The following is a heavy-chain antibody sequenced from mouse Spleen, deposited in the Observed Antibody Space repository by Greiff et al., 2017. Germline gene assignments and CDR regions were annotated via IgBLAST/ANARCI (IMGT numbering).Heavy chain of an antibody. J-gene: IGHJ2*01. CDR3: TRSSWDYFGY. CDR2: IYPGSGST. D-gene: IGHD4-1*01. Sequence: LQQPGSELVRPGASVKLSCKASGYTFTSYWMHWVKQRPGQGLEWIGNIYPGSGSTNYDQKFKSKGTLTVDTSSSTAYMHLSSLTSEDSAVYYCTRSSWDYFGYWGQGTTLTVSS. CDR1: GYTFTSYW. V-gene: IGHV1S22*01.